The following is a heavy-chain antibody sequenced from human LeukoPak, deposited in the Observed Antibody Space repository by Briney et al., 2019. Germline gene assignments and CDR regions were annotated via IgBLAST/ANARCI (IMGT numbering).Heavy chain of an antibody. CDR3: ARHPLYYYDSSGYHYHTPFDY. J-gene: IGHJ4*02. Sequence: SETLSLTCTVSGGSISSYYWSWIRQPPGKGLEWIGYIYYSGSTNYNPSLKSRVTISVDTSKNQFSLKLSSVTAADTAVYYCARHPLYYYDSSGYHYHTPFDYWGQGTLVTVSS. CDR1: GGSISSYY. D-gene: IGHD3-22*01. CDR2: IYYSGST. V-gene: IGHV4-59*08.